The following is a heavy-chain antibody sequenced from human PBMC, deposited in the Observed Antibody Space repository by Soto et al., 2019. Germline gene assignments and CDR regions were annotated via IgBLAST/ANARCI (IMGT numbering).Heavy chain of an antibody. CDR1: GYTFTRYP. Sequence: QVQLVQSGAEVKKPGASGKVSCKASGYTFTRYPIHWVRQAPGQRLEWMGWINTVNGNTKYSQKCQGRVTISRDTSAITASVELSNLGSEDTAVYFCALAIRWVEPFGGGSDFDYWGQGALGTVSS. CDR3: ALAIRWVEPFGGGSDFDY. V-gene: IGHV1-3*04. J-gene: IGHJ4*02. CDR2: INTVNGNT. D-gene: IGHD2-15*01.